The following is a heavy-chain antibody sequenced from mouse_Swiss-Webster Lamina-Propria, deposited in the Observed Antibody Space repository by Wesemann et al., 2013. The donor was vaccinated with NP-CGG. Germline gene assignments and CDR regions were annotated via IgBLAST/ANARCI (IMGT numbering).Heavy chain of an antibody. J-gene: IGHJ2*01. Sequence: QLVQSGPELKKPGETVKISCKASGYTFTNYGMNWVKQAPGKGLKWMGWINTYTGEPTYADDFKGRFAFSLETSASTAYLQINNLKNEDTATYFCARWVLQYWGQGTTLTVSS. V-gene: IGHV9-3-1*01. CDR1: GYTFTNYG. CDR3: ARWVLQY. CDR2: INTYTGEP. D-gene: IGHD2-3*01.